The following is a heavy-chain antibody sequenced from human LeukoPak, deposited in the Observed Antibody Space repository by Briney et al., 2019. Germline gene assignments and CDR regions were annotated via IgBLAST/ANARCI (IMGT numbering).Heavy chain of an antibody. D-gene: IGHD3-3*01. CDR3: ARDLGNYDFWSGYYKSPIDY. CDR1: GFTFSSFA. J-gene: IGHJ4*02. V-gene: IGHV3-23*01. CDR2: ISASGGGT. Sequence: GGSLRLSCAASGFTFSSFAMSWVRQAPGKGLEWVSAISASGGGTYYPDSVKGRFTVSRDNSKDTLYLQMNSLRAEDTAVYYCARDLGNYDFWSGYYKSPIDYWGQGTLVTVSS.